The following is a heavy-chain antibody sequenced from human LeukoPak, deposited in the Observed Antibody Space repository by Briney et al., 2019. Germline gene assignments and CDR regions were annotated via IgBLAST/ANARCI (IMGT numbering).Heavy chain of an antibody. V-gene: IGHV1-2*02. CDR1: GYTFTGYY. Sequence: ASVKVSCKASGYTFTGYYMHWVRQAPGQGLAWMGWINPNSGGTNYAQKFQGRVTMTRDTSISTAYMELSRLRSDDTAVYYCARANGITYYYDSSGYLFDYWGQGTLVTVSS. CDR3: ARANGITYYYDSSGYLFDY. D-gene: IGHD3-22*01. J-gene: IGHJ4*02. CDR2: INPNSGGT.